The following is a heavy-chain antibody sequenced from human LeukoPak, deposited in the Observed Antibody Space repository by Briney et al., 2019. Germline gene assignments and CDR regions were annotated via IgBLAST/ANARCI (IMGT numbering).Heavy chain of an antibody. CDR1: GYTFSNYY. D-gene: IGHD2-15*01. CDR2: VNPRDGST. J-gene: IGHJ4*02. V-gene: IGHV1-46*01. Sequence: GASVKVSCKASGYTFSNYYLNWVRQAPGQGLEWMGIVNPRDGSTSYAQKFRGRVTITRDTSTTTVYMELDSLRSEDTAVYFCGRGREYGGYQEYDFDSWGQGSMVSVSS. CDR3: GRGREYGGYQEYDFDS.